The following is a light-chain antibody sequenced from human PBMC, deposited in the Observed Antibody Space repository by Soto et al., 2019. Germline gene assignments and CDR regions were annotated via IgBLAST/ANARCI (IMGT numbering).Light chain of an antibody. CDR1: LSVSSVF. J-gene: IGKJ4*01. CDR3: QHYGSSPPLA. V-gene: IGKV3-20*01. Sequence: EFVLTQSPGTLSLSPGERATLSCRASLSVSSVFLAWYQQKPGQPPRLLIYGASTRGSGIPDRFSGSGSGTDFTLTISRLEPEDFAVYYCQHYGSSPPLAFGGGTKVDIK. CDR2: GAS.